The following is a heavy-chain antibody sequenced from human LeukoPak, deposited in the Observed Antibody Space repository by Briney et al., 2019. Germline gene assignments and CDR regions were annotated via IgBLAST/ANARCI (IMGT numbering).Heavy chain of an antibody. V-gene: IGHV3-74*03. Sequence: PGGSLRLSCAASGFSFSTSWMHWVRQAPGKGLVWVARISSDGSTTTHADSVKGRFTISRDNAKNTLYLQMNSLRAGDTAVYYCGRDDWGSLNYWGQGTLVTVSS. CDR3: GRDDWGSLNY. CDR2: ISSDGSTT. D-gene: IGHD7-27*01. CDR1: GFSFSTSW. J-gene: IGHJ4*02.